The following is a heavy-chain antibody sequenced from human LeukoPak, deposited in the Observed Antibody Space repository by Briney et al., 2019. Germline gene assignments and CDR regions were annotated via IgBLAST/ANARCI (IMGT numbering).Heavy chain of an antibody. D-gene: IGHD5-18*01. CDR3: ASQSYGRFDY. CDR2: IKQDGSEK. CDR1: GFTFSNYW. V-gene: IGHV3-7*02. Sequence: GGSLRLSCAASGFTFSNYWMSWVRQAPGKGLEWVANIKQDGSEKSYVDSVKGRFTISRDNAKNSLYLQMNSLRAEDTAVYYCASQSYGRFDYWGQGTLITVS. J-gene: IGHJ4*02.